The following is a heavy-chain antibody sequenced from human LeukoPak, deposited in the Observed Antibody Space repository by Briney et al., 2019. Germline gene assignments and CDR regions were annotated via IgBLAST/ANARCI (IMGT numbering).Heavy chain of an antibody. CDR3: ARHQGLAWSGYYMGY. CDR2: IYSSGST. J-gene: IGHJ4*02. V-gene: IGHV4-39*01. D-gene: IGHD3-3*01. CDR1: GGSISSGSYY. Sequence: PSETLSLTCTVSGGSISSGSYYWGWVRQPPGKGLEWIGSIYSSGSTYYNPSLKNRVTVSLDTSKNHFSLKLSSVTAADTAMYYCARHQGLAWSGYYMGYWGQGILVTVSS.